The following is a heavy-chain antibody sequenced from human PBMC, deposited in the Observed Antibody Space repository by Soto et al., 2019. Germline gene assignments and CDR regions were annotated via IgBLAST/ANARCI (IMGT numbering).Heavy chain of an antibody. V-gene: IGHV1-69*13. D-gene: IGHD1-1*01. CDR2: IIPIFGTA. J-gene: IGHJ6*02. Sequence: WASVKVSCKASGGTFSSYAISWVRQAPGQGLEWMGGIIPIFGTANYAQKFQGRVTITADESTSTAYMELSSLRSEDTAVYYCAREGRYANPSYGMDVWGQGTTVTVSS. CDR1: GGTFSSYA. CDR3: AREGRYANPSYGMDV.